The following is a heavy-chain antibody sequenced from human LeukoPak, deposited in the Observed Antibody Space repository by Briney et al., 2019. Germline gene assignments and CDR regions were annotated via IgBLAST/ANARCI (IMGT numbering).Heavy chain of an antibody. V-gene: IGHV3-21*01. D-gene: IGHD5-18*01. J-gene: IGHJ4*02. CDR3: ARASGDIVETATMGSY. CDR1: GFTFSSYS. Sequence: KPGGSLRLSCAASGFTFSSYSMNWVRQARGKGLEWVSSISSSSSSIYYADSVKGRFTISRDNAKNSLYLQMNSLRAEDTAVYYCARASGDIVETATMGSYWGQGTLVTVSS. CDR2: ISSSSSSI.